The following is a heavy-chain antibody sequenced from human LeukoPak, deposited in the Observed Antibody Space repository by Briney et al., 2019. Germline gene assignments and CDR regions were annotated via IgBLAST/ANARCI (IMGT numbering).Heavy chain of an antibody. J-gene: IGHJ4*02. CDR3: ARSAPYYDSSGYYSADY. CDR1: GGSFSSYA. D-gene: IGHD3-22*01. Sequence: ASVTVSFTASGGSFSSYAISWGRQAPGPGMGWVWGMIPIFGTPNYAQQFQGRVTLTADESTSTAYMELSSLRSEDTAVYYCARSAPYYDSSGYYSADYWGQGTLVTVSS. V-gene: IGHV1-69*01. CDR2: MIPIFGTP.